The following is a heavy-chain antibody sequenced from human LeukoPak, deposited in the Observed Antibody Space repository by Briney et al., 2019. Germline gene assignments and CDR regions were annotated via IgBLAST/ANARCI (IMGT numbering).Heavy chain of an antibody. CDR3: AKGPLVATIIYFDS. D-gene: IGHD5-12*01. V-gene: IGHV3-23*01. CDR1: GFTFSNCG. Sequence: GGSLRLSCAASGFTFSNCGMTWVRQAPGKGLEWVSVISSGGGTTYYADSVKGRFTISRDNSKNTLSLQMNSLRVEDTAVYYCAKGPLVATIIYFDSWGQGTLVTVSS. CDR2: ISSGGGTT. J-gene: IGHJ4*02.